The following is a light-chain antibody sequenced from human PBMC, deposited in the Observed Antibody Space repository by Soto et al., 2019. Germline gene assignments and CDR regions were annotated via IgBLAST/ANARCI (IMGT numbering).Light chain of an antibody. Sequence: DIPLTQSASSLSASVGDRVTITCRASQNIRTYLDWYQQYPGQAPNLLIYGASSLQSGVPSRFSGSESETDFNHTITNLQPKDLANYYCQHGYTPVFTFGPGTKVD. V-gene: IGKV1-39*01. J-gene: IGKJ3*01. CDR2: GAS. CDR1: QNIRTY. CDR3: QHGYTPVFT.